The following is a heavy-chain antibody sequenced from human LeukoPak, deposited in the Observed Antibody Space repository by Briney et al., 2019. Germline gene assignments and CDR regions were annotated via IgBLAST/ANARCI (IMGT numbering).Heavy chain of an antibody. CDR2: INPSGGST. Sequence: ASVKVSCKASGYTFTSYYMHWVRQAPAQGLEWMGIINPSGGSTSYAQKFQGRVTMTRDTSTSTVYMELSSLRSEDTAVYYCARDYDGYCSGGSCYSPDYWGQGTLVTVSS. V-gene: IGHV1-46*01. J-gene: IGHJ4*02. CDR3: ARDYDGYCSGGSCYSPDY. CDR1: GYTFTSYY. D-gene: IGHD2-15*01.